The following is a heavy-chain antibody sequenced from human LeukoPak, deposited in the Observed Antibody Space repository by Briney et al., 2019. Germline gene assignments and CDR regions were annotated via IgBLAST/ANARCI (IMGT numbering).Heavy chain of an antibody. V-gene: IGHV3-11*04. CDR2: ISSSGSTI. CDR1: GFTFSDYY. Sequence: GGSLRLSCAASGFTFSDYYMSWIRQAPGKGLEWVSYISSSGSTIYYADSVKGRFTISRDNAKNSLYLQMNSLRAEDTAVYYCARLAGYCSSTSCNDAFDIWGQGTMVTVSS. J-gene: IGHJ3*02. CDR3: ARLAGYCSSTSCNDAFDI. D-gene: IGHD2-2*01.